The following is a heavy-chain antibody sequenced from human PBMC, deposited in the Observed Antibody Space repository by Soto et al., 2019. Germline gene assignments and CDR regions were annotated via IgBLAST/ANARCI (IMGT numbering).Heavy chain of an antibody. CDR2: MIPNSGTT. CDR3: ARTVTYSSSYFYYYYYMDV. Sequence: GASVKVSCKASGGTFSSYAISWVRQAPGQGLEWMGWMIPNSGTTNYAQKFQGRVTITGNNSTSTAYMELSSLRSEDTAVYYCARTVTYSSSYFYYYYYMDVWGKGTTVTVSS. V-gene: IGHV1-69*06. CDR1: GGTFSSYA. J-gene: IGHJ6*03. D-gene: IGHD6-13*01.